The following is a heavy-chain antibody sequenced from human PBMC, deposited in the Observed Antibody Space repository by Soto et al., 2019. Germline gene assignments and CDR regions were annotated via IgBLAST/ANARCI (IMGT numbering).Heavy chain of an antibody. D-gene: IGHD6-6*01. CDR2: IIPIFGTA. CDR1: GGTFSSYA. J-gene: IGHJ5*02. CDR3: ARDRTLLGYSSSEGFDP. Sequence: SVKVSCKASGGTFSSYAISWVRPAPGQGLEWMGGIIPIFGTANYAQKFQGRVTITADESTSTAYMELSSLRSEDTAVYYCARDRTLLGYSSSEGFDPWGQGTLVTVSS. V-gene: IGHV1-69*13.